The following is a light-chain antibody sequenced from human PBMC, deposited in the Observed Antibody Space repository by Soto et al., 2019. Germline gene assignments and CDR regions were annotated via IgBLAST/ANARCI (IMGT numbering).Light chain of an antibody. CDR1: STDFENYNL. Sequence: QSALTQPASVSGSPGQSITISCTRSSTDFENYNLVSWYQHCPDKAPKLLIYEGTKRPSEISDRFSGSESDTTASLIISGLQPEDEADYYCSSYAGSSARVVFGGGTQLTVL. CDR2: EGT. CDR3: SSYAGSSARVV. J-gene: IGLJ2*01. V-gene: IGLV2-23*01.